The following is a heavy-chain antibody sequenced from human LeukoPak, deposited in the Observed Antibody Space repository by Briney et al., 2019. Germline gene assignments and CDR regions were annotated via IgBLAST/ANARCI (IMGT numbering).Heavy chain of an antibody. D-gene: IGHD3-3*01. V-gene: IGHV1-69*13. J-gene: IGHJ6*03. CDR1: GGTFSSYA. Sequence: GASVKVSCKASGGTFSSYAISWVRQAPGQGLEWMGGIIPIFGTANYAQKFQGRVTITADESTSTAYMELSSLRSEDTAVYYCASLPAPFWSGYPYYYYYMDAWGKGTTVTVSS. CDR2: IIPIFGTA. CDR3: ASLPAPFWSGYPYYYYYMDA.